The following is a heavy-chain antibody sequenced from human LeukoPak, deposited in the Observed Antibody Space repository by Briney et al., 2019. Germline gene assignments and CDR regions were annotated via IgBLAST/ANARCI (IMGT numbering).Heavy chain of an antibody. CDR3: ARVSAYYDYVWGSYRLFYFDY. J-gene: IGHJ4*02. Sequence: SETLSLTCAVYGGSFSGYYWSWIRQPPGKGLEWIGEINHSGSTNYNPSLKSRVTISVDTSKNQFSLKLSSVTAADTAVYYCARVSAYYDYVWGSYRLFYFDYWGQGTLVTVSS. V-gene: IGHV4-34*01. D-gene: IGHD3-16*02. CDR1: GGSFSGYY. CDR2: INHSGST.